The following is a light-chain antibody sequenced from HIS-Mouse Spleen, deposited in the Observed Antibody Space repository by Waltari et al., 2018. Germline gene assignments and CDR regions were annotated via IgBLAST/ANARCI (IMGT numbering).Light chain of an antibody. Sequence: QSALTQPASVSGSPGQSITLSCTGTSSHVGSYNLVPWYQQPPGKAPKLMIYEGSKRPSGVSNRFSGSKSGNTASLTISGLQAEDEADYYCCSYAGSSTWVFGGGTKLTVL. CDR3: CSYAGSSTWV. J-gene: IGLJ3*02. CDR1: SSHVGSYNL. V-gene: IGLV2-23*01. CDR2: EGS.